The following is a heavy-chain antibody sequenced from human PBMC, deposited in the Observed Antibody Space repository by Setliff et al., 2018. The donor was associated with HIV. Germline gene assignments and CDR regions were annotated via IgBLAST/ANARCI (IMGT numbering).Heavy chain of an antibody. CDR3: ARDDDGEYEGYYYYYMDV. CDR2: ISGDGGRAT. D-gene: IGHD4-17*01. V-gene: IGHV3-23*01. CDR1: GFSFRTYA. J-gene: IGHJ6*03. Sequence: PGGSLRLACVASGFSFRTYAMSWVRQSQGKVLEWVSLISGDGGRATHYSASVKGRFTITRDNSKNKLYLQMNSRRAEETALYYCARDDDGEYEGYYYYYMDVWGKGTPVTVSS.